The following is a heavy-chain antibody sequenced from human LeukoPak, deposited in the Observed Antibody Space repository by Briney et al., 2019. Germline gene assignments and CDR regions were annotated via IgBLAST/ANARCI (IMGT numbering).Heavy chain of an antibody. CDR2: IKYDGSKK. J-gene: IGHJ4*02. CDR1: GFIFGDYG. Sequence: GGSLRLSCAASGFIFGDYGLHWVRQAPGKGLEWVTYIKYDGSKKYYVDSVQGRFTFSRDNSKNMLYLQMNSLRADDTATYYCVKGRDFYFDFWGEGPVVTVSS. D-gene: IGHD3/OR15-3a*01. V-gene: IGHV3-30*02. CDR3: VKGRDFYFDF.